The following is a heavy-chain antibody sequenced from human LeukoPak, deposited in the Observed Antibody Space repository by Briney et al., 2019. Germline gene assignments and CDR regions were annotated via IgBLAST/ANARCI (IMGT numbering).Heavy chain of an antibody. CDR1: GGSISSSNW. CDR2: INSDGINT. D-gene: IGHD3-22*01. J-gene: IGHJ5*02. Sequence: ETLSLTCAVSGGSISSSNWWSWVRQPPGKGLVWVSRINSDGINTSYADSVKGRFTISRDNAKNTLNLQMNSLRAEDTAVYYCARDLGQYYDTSDNWFDPWGQGTLVTVSS. CDR3: ARDLGQYYDTSDNWFDP. V-gene: IGHV3-74*01.